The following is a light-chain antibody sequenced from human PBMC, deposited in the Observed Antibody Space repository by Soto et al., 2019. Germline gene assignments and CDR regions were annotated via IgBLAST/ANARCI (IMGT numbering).Light chain of an antibody. CDR3: QSYDSSLSGSV. V-gene: IGLV1-40*01. CDR2: GNS. Sequence: QSVLTQPPSVSGAPGQRVTISCTGSSSYIGAGYDVHWYQQLPGTAPKLLIYGNSNRPSGVPDRFSSSKSGTSASLAITGLQAEDEADYYCQSYDSSLSGSVFGGGTKVTVL. CDR1: SSYIGAGYD. J-gene: IGLJ3*02.